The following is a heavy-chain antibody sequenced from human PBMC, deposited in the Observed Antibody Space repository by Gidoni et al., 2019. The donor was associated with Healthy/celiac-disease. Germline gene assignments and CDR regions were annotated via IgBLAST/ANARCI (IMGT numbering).Heavy chain of an antibody. D-gene: IGHD3-16*01. CDR2: ISYDGSNK. CDR3: ARDRGMPRLQYGMDV. Sequence: QVQLVESGGGVVQPGRSLRLSCAASGFTFSSYAMHWVRQAPGKGLEWVAVISYDGSNKYYADSVKGRFTISRDNSKNTLYLQMNSLRAEDTADHYCARDRGMPRLQYGMDVWGQGTTVTVSS. J-gene: IGHJ6*02. CDR1: GFTFSSYA. V-gene: IGHV3-30-3*01.